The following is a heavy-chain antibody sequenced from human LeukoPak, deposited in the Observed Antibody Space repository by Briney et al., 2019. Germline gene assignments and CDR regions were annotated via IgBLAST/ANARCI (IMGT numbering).Heavy chain of an antibody. Sequence: GGSLRLSCAASGFTFSSYAMSWVRQAPGKGLECFSAISGSGGSTYYADSVKGRFTISRDNSKNTLYLQMNSLRAEDTAVYYCVKFRSSWYFLSFANLWGQGTLVTVSS. J-gene: IGHJ4*02. CDR2: ISGSGGST. D-gene: IGHD6-13*01. CDR3: VKFRSSWYFLSFANL. V-gene: IGHV3-23*01. CDR1: GFTFSSYA.